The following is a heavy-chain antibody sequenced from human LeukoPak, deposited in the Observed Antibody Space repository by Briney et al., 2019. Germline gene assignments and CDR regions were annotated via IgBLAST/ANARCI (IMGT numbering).Heavy chain of an antibody. Sequence: ASVKVSCKASGYTFSIFGISWVRQAPGQGLEWMGWISAYNGNTNYAQKFQDRVTVTTDTSTSTAYMELRGLRSDDTAMYYCASTPFSRYCSGGSCYSGGFDYWGQGTLVTVSS. V-gene: IGHV1-18*01. CDR1: GYTFSIFG. D-gene: IGHD2-15*01. J-gene: IGHJ4*02. CDR3: ASTPFSRYCSGGSCYSGGFDY. CDR2: ISAYNGNT.